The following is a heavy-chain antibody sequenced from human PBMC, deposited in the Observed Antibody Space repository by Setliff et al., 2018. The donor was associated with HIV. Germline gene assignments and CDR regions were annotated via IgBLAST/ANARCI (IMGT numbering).Heavy chain of an antibody. CDR2: IYYTGDT. CDR3: ARMSISASVYFDY. D-gene: IGHD2-2*01. CDR1: GGSITNGDHY. V-gene: IGHV4-30-4*08. Sequence: SETLSLTCSVSGGSITNGDHYWAWVRQSPGKGLEWIGYIYYTGDTYYSSSFESRVVISPDTSNNQFSLRVRSVTAADTALYFCARMSISASVYFDYWGQGTLVTVSS. J-gene: IGHJ4*02.